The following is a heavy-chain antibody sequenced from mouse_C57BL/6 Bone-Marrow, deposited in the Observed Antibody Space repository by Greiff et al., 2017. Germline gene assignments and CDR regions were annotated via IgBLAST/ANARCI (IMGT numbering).Heavy chain of an antibody. V-gene: IGHV2-2*01. J-gene: IGHJ2*01. Sequence: VQLQESGPGLVQPSPSLSITCPVPGFSLTSYGVHWVRQSPGKGLEWLGVIWSGGSTDYNAAFIPRLSISKDNSKRQVFFKMNSLQADDTALYYCASSTMVTTYYFDYWGQGATLTDSS. CDR3: ASSTMVTTYYFDY. CDR2: IWSGGST. CDR1: GFSLTSYG. D-gene: IGHD2-1*01.